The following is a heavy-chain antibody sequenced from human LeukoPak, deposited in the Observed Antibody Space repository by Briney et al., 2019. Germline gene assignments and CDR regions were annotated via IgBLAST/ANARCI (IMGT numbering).Heavy chain of an antibody. CDR2: IKSDARST. D-gene: IGHD3-10*01. J-gene: IGHJ4*02. V-gene: IGHV3-74*01. CDR3: VRESGSGSQIDY. Sequence: PGGSLRLSCAASGFIFSSYWMHWVRHGPGKGLVWVSRIKSDARSTTYADSVKGRFTISRDNRKNTLYLQMDSLRVEDTAVYYCVRESGSGSQIDYWGQGALVTVSS. CDR1: GFIFSSYW.